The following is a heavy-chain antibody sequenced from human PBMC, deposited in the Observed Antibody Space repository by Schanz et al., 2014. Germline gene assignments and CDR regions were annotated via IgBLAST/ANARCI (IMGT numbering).Heavy chain of an antibody. D-gene: IGHD2-15*01. CDR1: GFTFDDYA. Sequence: QVVESGGGSVQPGGSLRVSCAASGFTFDDYAMHWVRQAPGKGLEWVSGISWNSGSIGYADSVKGRFTISRDNAKNSLYLQMNSLRAEDAAVYYCARVELSVYYYAMDVWGQGTTVTVSS. V-gene: IGHV3-9*01. J-gene: IGHJ6*02. CDR2: ISWNSGSI. CDR3: ARVELSVYYYAMDV.